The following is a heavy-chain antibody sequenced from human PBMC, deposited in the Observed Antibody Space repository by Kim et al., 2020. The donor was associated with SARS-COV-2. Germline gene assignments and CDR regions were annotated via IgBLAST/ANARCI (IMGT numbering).Heavy chain of an antibody. D-gene: IGHD2-21*02. Sequence: ASVKVSCKASGYTFTSYGISWVRQAPGQGLEWMGWISAYNGNTNYAQKLQGRVTMTTDTSTSTAYMELRSLRSDDTAVYYCARELVVVTAIRYYYYGMDVWGQGTTVTVSS. J-gene: IGHJ6*02. CDR1: GYTFTSYG. V-gene: IGHV1-18*01. CDR3: ARELVVVTAIRYYYYGMDV. CDR2: ISAYNGNT.